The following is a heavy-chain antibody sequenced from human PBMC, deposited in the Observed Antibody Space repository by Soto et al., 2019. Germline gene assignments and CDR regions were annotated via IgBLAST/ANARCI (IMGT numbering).Heavy chain of an antibody. V-gene: IGHV4-30-2*01. Sequence: SETLSLTCAVSGGSISSGGYSWSWIRQPPGKGLEYIGYIYHSGSTYYNPSLKSRVTISVDRSKNQFSLKLSSVTAADTAVYYCARVRSGWGIDYWGQGTLVTVSS. D-gene: IGHD6-19*01. CDR1: GGSISSGGYS. J-gene: IGHJ4*02. CDR3: ARVRSGWGIDY. CDR2: IYHSGST.